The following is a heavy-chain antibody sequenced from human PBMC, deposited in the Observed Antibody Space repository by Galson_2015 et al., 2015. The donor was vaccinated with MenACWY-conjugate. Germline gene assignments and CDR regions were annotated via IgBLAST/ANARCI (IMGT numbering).Heavy chain of an antibody. CDR2: ISTSSSYI. D-gene: IGHD3-22*01. CDR3: ARVYYYDSSGFQN. CDR1: GFTFSSYG. Sequence: SLRLSCAASGFTFSSYGMNWVRQAPGKGLEWVSSISTSSSYIYYADSVKGRFTISRDNANNSLYLQMNSLRAEDTAVYYCARVYYYDSSGFQNWGQGTLVTVSS. V-gene: IGHV3-21*01. J-gene: IGHJ1*01.